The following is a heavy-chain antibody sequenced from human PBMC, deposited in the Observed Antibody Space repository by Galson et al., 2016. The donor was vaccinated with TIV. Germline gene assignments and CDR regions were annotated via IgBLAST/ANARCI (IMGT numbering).Heavy chain of an antibody. CDR1: GYTFTEYY. J-gene: IGHJ3*02. CDR2: INPNSGGT. Sequence: SVKVSCKASGYTFTEYYIHWVRQAPGQGLEWMGWINPNSGGTMYAPKFQGWVTMTRDTSITTAYMELSRLKSDDTAVYYCAKIGQEHDAFDIWGQGTMVTVFS. V-gene: IGHV1-2*04. CDR3: AKIGQEHDAFDI. D-gene: IGHD1/OR15-1a*01.